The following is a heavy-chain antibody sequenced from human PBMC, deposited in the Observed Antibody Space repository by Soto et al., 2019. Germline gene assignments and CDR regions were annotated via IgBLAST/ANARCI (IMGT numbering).Heavy chain of an antibody. V-gene: IGHV3-9*01. CDR2: ISWNSGSI. CDR1: GFTFDDYA. J-gene: IGHJ2*01. D-gene: IGHD3-3*01. Sequence: PGGSLRLSCAASGFTFDDYAMHWVRQAPGKGLEWVSGISWNSGSIGYADSVKGRFTISRDNAKNSLYLQMNSLRAEDTALYYCAKDGPYDFWSGTHYWYFDLWGRGTLVTVSS. CDR3: AKDGPYDFWSGTHYWYFDL.